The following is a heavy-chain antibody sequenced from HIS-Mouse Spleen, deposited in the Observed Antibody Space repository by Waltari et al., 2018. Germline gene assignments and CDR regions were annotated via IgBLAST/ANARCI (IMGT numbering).Heavy chain of an antibody. CDR3: ARDIKAAAC. D-gene: IGHD6-13*01. CDR2: IYSGGST. V-gene: IGHV3-66*01. Sequence: EVQLVESGGGLVQPGGSLRLSCAAAGFTVRSNYVSWVRQAPGKGLEWVSVIYSGGSTYYADSVKGRFTISRDNSKNTLYLQMNSLRAEDTAVYYCARDIKAAACWGQGTLVTVSS. CDR1: GFTVRSNY. J-gene: IGHJ4*02.